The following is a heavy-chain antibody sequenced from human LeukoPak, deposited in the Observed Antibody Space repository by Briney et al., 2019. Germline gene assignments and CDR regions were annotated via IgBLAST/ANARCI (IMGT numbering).Heavy chain of an antibody. D-gene: IGHD2-21*02. CDR1: GGSISSYY. V-gene: IGHV4-4*09. CDR2: IYTSGST. Sequence: SETLSLTCTVSGGSISSYYWSWIRQPPGKGLEWIGYIYTSGSTNYSPSLKSRVTISVDTSKNQFSLKLSSVTAADTAVYYCARLRGVVTAYWFDPWGQGTLVTVSS. J-gene: IGHJ5*02. CDR3: ARLRGVVTAYWFDP.